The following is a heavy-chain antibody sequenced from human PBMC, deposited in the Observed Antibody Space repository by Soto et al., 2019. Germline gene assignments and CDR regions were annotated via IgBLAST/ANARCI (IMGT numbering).Heavy chain of an antibody. CDR3: ARDPGYIDGNT. D-gene: IGHD5-18*01. Sequence: QVQLVQSGAEEKKPGASVKVSCKASGYTFTSYAMNWVRQAPGQRLEWMGWINAGNGNTKYSQKFQGRVTITRDTSASTAYMELSSMRSEDTAVYYCARDPGYIDGNTWGQGTLVAVSS. CDR2: INAGNGNT. V-gene: IGHV1-3*05. J-gene: IGHJ5*02. CDR1: GYTFTSYA.